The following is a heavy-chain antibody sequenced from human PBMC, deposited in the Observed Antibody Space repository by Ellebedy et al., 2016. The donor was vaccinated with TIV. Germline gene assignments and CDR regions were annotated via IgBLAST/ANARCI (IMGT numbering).Heavy chain of an antibody. J-gene: IGHJ4*02. D-gene: IGHD3-10*01. CDR2: IYYSGGT. V-gene: IGHV4-31*03. Sequence: SETLSLTCTVSGGSISSGGYYWSWIRQHPGKGLEWIGHIYYSGGTYYNPSLKSRVTISVDTSKNQFSLKLSSVTAADTAVYYCVTQGWFGELLRWDYWGQGTLVTVSS. CDR3: VTQGWFGELLRWDY. CDR1: GGSISSGGYY.